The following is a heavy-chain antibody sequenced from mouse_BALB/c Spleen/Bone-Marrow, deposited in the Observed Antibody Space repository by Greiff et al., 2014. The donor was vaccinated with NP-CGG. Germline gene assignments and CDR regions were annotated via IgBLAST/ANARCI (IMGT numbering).Heavy chain of an antibody. CDR3: ARDYDYFFDY. V-gene: IGHV14-3*02. CDR1: GFNIKDTY. D-gene: IGHD2-4*01. Sequence: EVQLQQSGAELVKPGASVKLSCTASGFNIKDTYMHWVKQRPEQGLEWIGWIDPANGNTKYDPNFQGKATITADTSSNTAYLQLSSLTPEDTAVYYCARDYDYFFDYWGQGTTLTVSS. CDR2: IDPANGNT. J-gene: IGHJ2*01.